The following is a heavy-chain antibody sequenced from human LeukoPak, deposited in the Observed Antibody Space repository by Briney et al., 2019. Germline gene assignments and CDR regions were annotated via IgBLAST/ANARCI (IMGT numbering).Heavy chain of an antibody. Sequence: SETLSLTCTVSGGSISSYYWSWIRQPPGKGLEWIGYMYYSGGTNYNPSLKSRVTILVDTSKNQFSLKLSSVTAADTAVYYCARGKYYYGSGIKFDPWGQGTLVTVSS. CDR2: MYYSGGT. V-gene: IGHV4-59*01. J-gene: IGHJ5*02. CDR3: ARGKYYYGSGIKFDP. D-gene: IGHD3-10*01. CDR1: GGSISSYY.